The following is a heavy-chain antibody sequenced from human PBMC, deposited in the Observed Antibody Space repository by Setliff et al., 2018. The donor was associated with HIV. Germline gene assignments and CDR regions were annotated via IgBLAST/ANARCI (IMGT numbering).Heavy chain of an antibody. CDR1: GDSVSSTSGA. Sequence: SQTLTLTCVISGDSVSSTSGAWTWIRQSPSGGLEWLGRTYYRSEWKNDYAVSLKSRITVNADTSKNQFSLHLKSVTPEDSAVYYCAGGTWFDGLDSWSQGSLVTVSS. D-gene: IGHD3-9*01. J-gene: IGHJ4*02. CDR2: TYYRSEWKN. V-gene: IGHV6-1*01. CDR3: AGGTWFDGLDS.